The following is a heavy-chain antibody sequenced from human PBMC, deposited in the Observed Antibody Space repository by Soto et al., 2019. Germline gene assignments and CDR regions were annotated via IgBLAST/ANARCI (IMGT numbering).Heavy chain of an antibody. D-gene: IGHD2-2*01. Sequence: GGSLRLSCAASGFTFSSYAMSWVRQAPGKGLEWVSAISGSGGSTYYADSVKGRFTISRDNSKNTLYLQMNRLRAEDTAVYYCAKRPRYCSSTSCHHSDYWGQGTLVTVSS. CDR1: GFTFSSYA. CDR3: AKRPRYCSSTSCHHSDY. CDR2: ISGSGGST. J-gene: IGHJ4*02. V-gene: IGHV3-23*01.